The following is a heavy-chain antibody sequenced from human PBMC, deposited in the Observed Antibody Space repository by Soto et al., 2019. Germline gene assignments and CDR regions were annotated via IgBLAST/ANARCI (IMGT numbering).Heavy chain of an antibody. CDR3: ASSNCISTSCPFDY. CDR1: GFTFSSYG. V-gene: IGHV3-30*03. J-gene: IGHJ4*02. D-gene: IGHD2-2*01. Sequence: QVQLVESGGGVVQPGRSLRLSCAASGFTFSSYGMHWVRQAPGKGLEWVAVISYDGSNKYYADSVKGRFTISRDNFXNTLYLQMKSLRAEDTAVYYCASSNCISTSCPFDYWGQGTLVTVSS. CDR2: ISYDGSNK.